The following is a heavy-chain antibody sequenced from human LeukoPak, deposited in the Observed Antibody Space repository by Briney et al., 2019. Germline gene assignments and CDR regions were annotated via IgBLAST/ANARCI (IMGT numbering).Heavy chain of an antibody. CDR3: ARWASGGSADFDY. CDR1: GYSISSDYS. V-gene: IGHV4-38-2*01. Sequence: SETLSLTCAVSGYSISSDYSWGWIRQPPGKGLEWIGRIYPSGNTYYNPSLKIRVTISVVTSKNQFSLKLSSVTAADTAVYYCARWASGGSADFDYWGQGTLVTVSS. J-gene: IGHJ4*02. D-gene: IGHD3-10*01. CDR2: IYPSGNT.